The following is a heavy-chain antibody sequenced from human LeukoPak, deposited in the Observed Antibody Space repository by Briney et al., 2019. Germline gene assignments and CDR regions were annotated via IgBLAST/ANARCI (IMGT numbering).Heavy chain of an antibody. D-gene: IGHD3-22*01. J-gene: IGHJ4*02. V-gene: IGHV4-39*07. CDR1: GGSISSSSYY. Sequence: SETLSLTCTVSGGSISSSSYYWAWIRQPPGKGLEWIGSIYYSGNTYYKSSLKSRVTIAVDTSKNQFSLKLSSVTAADTAVYYCARDRYDSSGYYYGYWGQGTLVTVSS. CDR2: IYYSGNT. CDR3: ARDRYDSSGYYYGY.